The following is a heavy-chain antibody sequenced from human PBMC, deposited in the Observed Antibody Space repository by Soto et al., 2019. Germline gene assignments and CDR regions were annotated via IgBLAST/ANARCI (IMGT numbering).Heavy chain of an antibody. D-gene: IGHD2-2*01. J-gene: IGHJ5*02. CDR1: GYTFANFG. CDR3: ARVIPGVEAWFDP. V-gene: IGHV1-18*01. Sequence: ASVKVSCKASGYTFANFGVTWVRRAPGQGLEWMGWISAYTDTPNYAQKFQGRVTMTIDTSTSTAYMDLRSLTSDDTAVYYCARVIPGVEAWFDPWGQGTLVTVS. CDR2: ISAYTDTP.